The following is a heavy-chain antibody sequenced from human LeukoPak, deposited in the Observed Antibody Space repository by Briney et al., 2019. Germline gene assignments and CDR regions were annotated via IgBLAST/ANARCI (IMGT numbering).Heavy chain of an antibody. J-gene: IGHJ6*02. V-gene: IGHV4-30-2*01. CDR2: IYHSGST. D-gene: IGHD2-15*01. CDR3: ARARVVAATRLYYYYGMDV. CDR1: GGSISSGGYS. Sequence: SQTLSLTCAVSGGSISSGGYSWSWIRQPPGKGLEWIGYIYHSGSTYYNPSLKSRVTIPVDRSKNQFSLKLSSVTAADTAVYYCARARVVAATRLYYYYGMDVWGQGTTVTVSS.